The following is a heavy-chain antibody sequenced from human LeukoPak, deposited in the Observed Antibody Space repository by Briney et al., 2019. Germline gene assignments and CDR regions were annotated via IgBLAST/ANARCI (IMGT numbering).Heavy chain of an antibody. CDR3: AREDRRAGGSSPKPYDY. V-gene: IGHV3-23*01. D-gene: IGHD6-13*01. J-gene: IGHJ4*02. Sequence: GGSLRLSCAASGFTFSSYAMSWVRQAPGKGLEWVSAISGSGGSTYYADSVKGRFTISRDNPKNTLYLQLNSLRAEDTAVYYCAREDRRAGGSSPKPYDYWGQGTLVTVSS. CDR1: GFTFSSYA. CDR2: ISGSGGST.